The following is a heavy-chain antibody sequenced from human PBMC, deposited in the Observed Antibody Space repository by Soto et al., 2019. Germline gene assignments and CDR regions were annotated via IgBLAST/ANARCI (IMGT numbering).Heavy chain of an antibody. CDR2: ISYNGRNK. V-gene: IGHV3-30*04. D-gene: IGHD3-16*01. Sequence: LSLSCAASGFSFSFYAMHWVRQAPGKGLEWVAVISYNGRNKHYVDSVKGRFTISRDNSQDTLYLQMDSLRPDDTAVYYCARQAKIGDRSQFYFDSWGKGPLVTSSS. CDR3: ARQAKIGDRSQFYFDS. CDR1: GFSFSFYA. J-gene: IGHJ4*02.